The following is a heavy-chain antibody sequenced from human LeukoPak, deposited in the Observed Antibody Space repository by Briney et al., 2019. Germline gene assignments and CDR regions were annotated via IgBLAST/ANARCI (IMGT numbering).Heavy chain of an antibody. Sequence: SGGSLRLSCAASGFTFSSYAMSWVRQAPGKGLEWVSAISGSGGSTYYADFVKGRFTISRDNSKNTLYLQMNSLRAEDTAVYYCAKGHYDSSGYSFDYWGQGTLVTVSS. CDR1: GFTFSSYA. CDR2: ISGSGGST. CDR3: AKGHYDSSGYSFDY. D-gene: IGHD3-22*01. J-gene: IGHJ4*02. V-gene: IGHV3-23*01.